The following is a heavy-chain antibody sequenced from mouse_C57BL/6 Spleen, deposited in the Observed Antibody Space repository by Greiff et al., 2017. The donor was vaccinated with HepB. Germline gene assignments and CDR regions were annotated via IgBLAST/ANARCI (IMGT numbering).Heavy chain of an antibody. CDR3: ARGRVGNWYFDV. J-gene: IGHJ1*03. CDR1: GYTFTSYW. D-gene: IGHD1-1*02. Sequence: QVQLQQPGAELVKPGASVKMSCKASGYTFTSYWITWVKQRPGQGLEWIGDIYPGSGSTNYNEKFKSKATLTVDTSSSTAYMQLSSLTSEDSAVYYCARGRVGNWYFDVWGTGTTVTVSS. V-gene: IGHV1-55*01. CDR2: IYPGSGST.